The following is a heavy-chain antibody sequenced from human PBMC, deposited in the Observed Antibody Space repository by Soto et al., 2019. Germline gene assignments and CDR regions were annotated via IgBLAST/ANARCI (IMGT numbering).Heavy chain of an antibody. CDR2: IYLGDPNT. CDR3: ARQSYCSSTSCYTVDS. J-gene: IGHJ4*02. D-gene: IGHD2-2*02. CDR1: GYSLTSYW. V-gene: IGHV5-51*01. Sequence: PGESLKISCKGSGYSLTSYWIGWMRQTPGKGLEWMGMIYLGDPNTRYSPSFQGQVTISADKSITTAYLQWSSLKASDTATYYCARQSYCSSTSCYTVDSWGQGTLVTVSS.